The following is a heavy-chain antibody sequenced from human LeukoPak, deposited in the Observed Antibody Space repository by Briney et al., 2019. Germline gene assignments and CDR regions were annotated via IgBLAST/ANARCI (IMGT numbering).Heavy chain of an antibody. V-gene: IGHV1-8*01. D-gene: IGHD6-19*01. CDR1: GYTFTSYD. J-gene: IGHJ4*02. CDR3: ARGGSSGWYGTWRY. CDR2: MNPNSGNT. Sequence: ASVKVSCKASGYTFTSYDINWVRQATGQGLEWMGWMNPNSGNTGYAQKFQGRVTMARDTSISTAYMELSRLRSDDTAVYYCARGGSSGWYGTWRYWGQGTLVTVSS.